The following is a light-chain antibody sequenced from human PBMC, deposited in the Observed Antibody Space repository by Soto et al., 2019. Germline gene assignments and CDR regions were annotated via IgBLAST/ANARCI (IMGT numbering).Light chain of an antibody. CDR3: QQYNSYPWT. CDR1: QSVSTR. V-gene: IGKV1-5*01. J-gene: IGKJ1*01. Sequence: DIQMTQSPSSLSASVGDRVTITCRASQSVSTRLAWYQQKPGKAPKVLIYDASSWAGGVPSRFTGSGSGTEFTLTINSLQPDDFATYYCQQYNSYPWTFGQGTKVDIK. CDR2: DAS.